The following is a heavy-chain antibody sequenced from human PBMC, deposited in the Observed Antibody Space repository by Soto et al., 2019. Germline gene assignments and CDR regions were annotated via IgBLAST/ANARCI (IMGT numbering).Heavy chain of an antibody. CDR1: GFTFSSYG. D-gene: IGHD5-12*01. CDR2: ISYDGSNK. V-gene: IGHV3-30*18. CDR3: AKISVATQSGMDV. J-gene: IGHJ6*02. Sequence: GGSLRLSCAASGFTFSSYGMHWVRQAPGKGLEWVAVISYDGSNKYYADSVKGRFTISRDNSKNTLYLQMNSPRAEDTAVYYCAKISVATQSGMDVWGQGTTVTVSS.